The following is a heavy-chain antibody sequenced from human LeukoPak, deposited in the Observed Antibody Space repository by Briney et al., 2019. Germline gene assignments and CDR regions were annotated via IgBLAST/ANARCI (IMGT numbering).Heavy chain of an antibody. D-gene: IGHD2-8*01. CDR2: INGGSGNT. Sequence: GGSLRLSCAASGFTSSSYGMTWVRQAPGKGLEWVSSINGGSGNTYYADSVKGRFTISRDNSKNTLYLQMNSLRAEDTALYYCAKAFYCTNGVCSSTGDHWGQGTLVTVST. V-gene: IGHV3-23*01. J-gene: IGHJ4*02. CDR1: GFTSSSYG. CDR3: AKAFYCTNGVCSSTGDH.